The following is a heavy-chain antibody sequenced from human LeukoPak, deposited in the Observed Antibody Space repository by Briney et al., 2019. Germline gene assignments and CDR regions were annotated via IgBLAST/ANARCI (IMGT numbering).Heavy chain of an antibody. D-gene: IGHD3-3*01. J-gene: IGHJ5*02. CDR3: AIDFWSGYYTGLFP. Sequence: SETLSLTCTVSGGSISSYYWSWIRHPPGKGLEWIGYIYYSGSTNYNPSLKSRVTISVDTSKNQFSLKLSSVTAADTAVYYCAIDFWSGYYTGLFPWGQGTLVTVSS. CDR1: GGSISSYY. CDR2: IYYSGST. V-gene: IGHV4-59*12.